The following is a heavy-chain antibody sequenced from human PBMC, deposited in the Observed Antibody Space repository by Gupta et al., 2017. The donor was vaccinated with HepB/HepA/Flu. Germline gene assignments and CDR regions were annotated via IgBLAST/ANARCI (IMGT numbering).Heavy chain of an antibody. D-gene: IGHD5-12*01. J-gene: IGHJ3*02. CDR1: GFPFTNYG. Sequence: QVQLVESGGGVVQPGRSLRLSCAASGFPFTNYGRHWVRQSPGKGLEWVAVISYDGSLIYYGDSVKGRFTISRDNSKNTLYLQMNSLRAEDTAVYFCSREDSVSYEAFDMWGQGTMVTVSS. CDR3: SREDSVSYEAFDM. V-gene: IGHV3-30*03. CDR2: ISYDGSLI.